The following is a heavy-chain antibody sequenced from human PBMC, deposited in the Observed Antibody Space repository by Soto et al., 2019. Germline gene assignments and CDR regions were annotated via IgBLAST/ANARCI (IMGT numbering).Heavy chain of an antibody. CDR3: ARGIMITFGGVIAFFDY. Sequence: QVQLVQSGAEVKKPGASVKVSCKASGHTFTGYYMHWVRQAPGQGLEWMGWINPNSGGTNYAQKFQGWVTMTRDTSISTAYMELSRLRSDDTAVYYCARGIMITFGGVIAFFDYWGQGTLVTVSS. D-gene: IGHD3-16*02. CDR2: INPNSGGT. V-gene: IGHV1-2*04. J-gene: IGHJ4*02. CDR1: GHTFTGYY.